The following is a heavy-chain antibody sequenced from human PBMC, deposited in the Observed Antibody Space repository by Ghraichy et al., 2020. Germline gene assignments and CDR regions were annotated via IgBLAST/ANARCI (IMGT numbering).Heavy chain of an antibody. D-gene: IGHD3-3*01. Sequence: ASVKVSCKASGYTFTSYGISWVRQAPGQGLEWMGWITPYNGDTNYAQILQGRGTMTADTSTSTAYMELRSLRSDDTAIYYCARDVDGVAMWDYYYSGMDVWGQGTTVTVSS. J-gene: IGHJ6*02. CDR2: ITPYNGDT. V-gene: IGHV1-18*01. CDR3: ARDVDGVAMWDYYYSGMDV. CDR1: GYTFTSYG.